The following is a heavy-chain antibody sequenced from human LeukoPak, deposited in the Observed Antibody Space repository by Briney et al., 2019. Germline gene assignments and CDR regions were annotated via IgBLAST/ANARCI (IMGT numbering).Heavy chain of an antibody. CDR2: ISYDGSNK. D-gene: IGHD2-15*01. CDR1: GFTFSSYG. Sequence: PGRSLRLSCAASGFTFSSYGMHWVRQAPGKGLEWVAVISYDGSNKYYADSVKGRFTISRDNSKNTLYLQMNSLRAEDTAVYYCAKDSVVGKGLYYYGMDVWGQGTTVTVSS. CDR3: AKDSVVGKGLYYYGMDV. V-gene: IGHV3-30*18. J-gene: IGHJ6*02.